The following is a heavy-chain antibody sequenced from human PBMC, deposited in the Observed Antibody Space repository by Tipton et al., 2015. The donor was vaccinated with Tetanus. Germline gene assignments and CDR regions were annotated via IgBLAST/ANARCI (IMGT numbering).Heavy chain of an antibody. V-gene: IGHV4-39*01. CDR2: IYYSGST. D-gene: IGHD6-19*01. J-gene: IGHJ4*02. Sequence: LRLSCTVSGGSISSSSYYWGWIRQPPGKGLEWIGSIYYSGSTYYNPSLKSRVTISVDTSKNQFSLKLSSVTAADTAVYYCASRPGAVAGTLPRDYWGQGTLVTVSS. CDR3: ASRPGAVAGTLPRDY. CDR1: GGSISSSSYY.